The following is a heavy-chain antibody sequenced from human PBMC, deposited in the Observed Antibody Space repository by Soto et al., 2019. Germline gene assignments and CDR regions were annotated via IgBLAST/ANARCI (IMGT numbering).Heavy chain of an antibody. D-gene: IGHD6-25*01. V-gene: IGHV4-59*01. CDR2: IYYSGST. CDR3: ARSTSPRHYYYGMDV. Sequence: SETLSLTCTGSGGSISSYYWRWFRQRPGKGLEWIGYIYYSGSTNYNPSLKSRVTISVDTSKNQFSLKLSSVTAADTAVYYCARSTSPRHYYYGMDVWGQRT. J-gene: IGHJ6*02. CDR1: GGSISSYY.